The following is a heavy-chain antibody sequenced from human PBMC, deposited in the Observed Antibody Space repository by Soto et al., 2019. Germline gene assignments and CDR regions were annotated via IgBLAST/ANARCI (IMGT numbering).Heavy chain of an antibody. Sequence: ASVKVSCKASGYTFTGYYMHWVRQAPGQGLEWMGWINPNSGGTNYAQKFQGWVTMTRDTSTSTAYMELSRLRSDDTAVYYCARDMCSGGSCYGWFDPWGQGTLVTVSS. V-gene: IGHV1-2*04. CDR1: GYTFTGYY. D-gene: IGHD2-15*01. J-gene: IGHJ5*02. CDR2: INPNSGGT. CDR3: ARDMCSGGSCYGWFDP.